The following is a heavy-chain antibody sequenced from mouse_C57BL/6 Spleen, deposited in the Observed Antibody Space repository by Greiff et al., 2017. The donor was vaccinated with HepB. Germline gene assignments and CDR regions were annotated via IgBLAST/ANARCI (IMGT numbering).Heavy chain of an antibody. CDR1: GYTFTDYN. CDR2: INPNNGGT. J-gene: IGHJ3*01. CDR3: ADDYYGPFAY. D-gene: IGHD1-1*01. V-gene: IGHV1-22*01. Sequence: SGPELVKPGASVKMSCKASGYTFTDYNMHWVKQSHGKSLEWIGYINPNNGGTSYNQKFKGKATLTVNKSSSTAYMELRSLTSEDSAVYYCADDYYGPFAYWGQGTLVTVSA.